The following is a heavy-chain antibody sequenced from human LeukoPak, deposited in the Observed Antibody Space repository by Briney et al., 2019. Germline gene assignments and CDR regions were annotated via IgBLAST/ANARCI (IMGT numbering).Heavy chain of an antibody. D-gene: IGHD2-2*01. Sequence: GSSVKVSCKASGGTFSSYAISWVRQAPGQGLEWMGGIIPIFGTANYAQKFQGRVTITADESTSTAYMELSSLRSEDTAVYYCARSRYCSSTSCYYWFDSWGQGTLVTVSS. V-gene: IGHV1-69*01. CDR1: GGTFSSYA. CDR2: IIPIFGTA. CDR3: ARSRYCSSTSCYYWFDS. J-gene: IGHJ5*01.